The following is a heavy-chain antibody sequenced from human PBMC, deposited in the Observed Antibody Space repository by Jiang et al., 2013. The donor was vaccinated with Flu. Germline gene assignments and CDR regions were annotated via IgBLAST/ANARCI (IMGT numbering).Heavy chain of an antibody. Sequence: PGLVKPSETLSLTCTVSGGSISSSYYWGWIRQPPGKGLEWIGSIYYSGSAYYNPSLKGRVSMSVDASKNQFSLKLSSVTAADTSMYYCARPHSATGFFGFEYWGPGTLVTVSS. J-gene: IGHJ4*02. CDR1: GGSISSSYY. CDR2: IYYSGSA. CDR3: ARPHSATGFFGFEY. D-gene: IGHD3-3*01. V-gene: IGHV4-39*01.